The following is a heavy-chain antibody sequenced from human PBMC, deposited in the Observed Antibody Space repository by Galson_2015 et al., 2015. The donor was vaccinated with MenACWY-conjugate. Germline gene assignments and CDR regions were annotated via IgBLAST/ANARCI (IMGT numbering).Heavy chain of an antibody. V-gene: IGHV4-31*03. CDR1: GASLSSGGYY. Sequence: TLSLTCSVSGASLSSGGYYWSWIRQHPGKGLEWIGHIHYSGRNYCNPSLQSRISMSVDTSKNQFSLTLPSVTAADTAVYYCARDGYCGGDCFSTDRAYYYYMDVWGRGTTVTVYS. CDR3: ARDGYCGGDCFSTDRAYYYYMDV. J-gene: IGHJ6*03. D-gene: IGHD2-21*01. CDR2: IHYSGRN.